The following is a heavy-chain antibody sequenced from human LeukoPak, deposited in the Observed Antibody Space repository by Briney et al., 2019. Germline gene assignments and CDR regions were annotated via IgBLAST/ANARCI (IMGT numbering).Heavy chain of an antibody. CDR1: GDSFSSHSAA. Sequence: SQTLSLTCAISGDSFSSHSAAWNWIRQSPSRGLEWLGRTYYRSKWYNDYAVSVKSRITIIPDTSKNQFSLQLNSVTPEDTAVYYCATGTYYYYGMDVWGQGTTVTVSS. V-gene: IGHV6-1*01. CDR3: ATGTYYYYGMDV. D-gene: IGHD1-1*01. CDR2: TYYRSKWYN. J-gene: IGHJ6*02.